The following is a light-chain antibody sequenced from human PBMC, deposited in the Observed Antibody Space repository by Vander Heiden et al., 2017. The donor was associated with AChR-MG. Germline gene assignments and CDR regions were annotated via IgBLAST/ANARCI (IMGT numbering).Light chain of an antibody. Sequence: EIVLTQSPGTLSLSPGERATLSCRASQSVSSSYLAWYQQKPGQAPRLLIYGASSRATGIPDFTLTISRLEPEDFAVYYCQQDGSSLTFGGGTKVEIK. CDR2: GAS. CDR1: QSVSSSY. CDR3: QQDGSSLT. J-gene: IGKJ4*01. V-gene: IGKV3-20*01.